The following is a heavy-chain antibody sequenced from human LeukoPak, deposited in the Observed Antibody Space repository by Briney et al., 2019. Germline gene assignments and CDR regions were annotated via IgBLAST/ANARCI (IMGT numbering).Heavy chain of an antibody. CDR3: AKGTYYYSSGSYFDH. CDR2: ISWNSGSI. CDR1: GFTFDDYA. V-gene: IGHV3-9*01. D-gene: IGHD3-10*01. Sequence: PGGSLRLSCAASGFTFDDYAMHWVRQAPGKGLEWVSGISWNSGSIGYADSVKGRFTISRDNAKNSLYLQMNSLRAEDTALYYCAKGTYYYSSGSYFDHWGQGTLVTVSS. J-gene: IGHJ4*02.